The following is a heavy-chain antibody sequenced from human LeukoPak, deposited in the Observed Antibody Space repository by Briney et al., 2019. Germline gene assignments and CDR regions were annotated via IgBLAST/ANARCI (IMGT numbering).Heavy chain of an antibody. J-gene: IGHJ4*02. CDR1: GGSFSGYY. CDR3: ARHPNYDILTGYYENPFDY. Sequence: SETLSLTCAVYGGSFSGYYWSWIRQPPGKGLEWIGEINQSGSTNYNPSLKSRVTISVDTSKNQFSLKLSSVTAADTAVYYCARHPNYDILTGYYENPFDYWGQGTLVTVSS. D-gene: IGHD3-9*01. CDR2: INQSGST. V-gene: IGHV4-34*01.